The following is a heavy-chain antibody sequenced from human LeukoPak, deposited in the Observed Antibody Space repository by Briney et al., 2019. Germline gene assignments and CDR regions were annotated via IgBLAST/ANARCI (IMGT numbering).Heavy chain of an antibody. Sequence: GGSLRLSCAASGFTFSSYAMSWVRQAPGKGLEWVSAISGSGGSTYYADSVKGRFTISRDNSKNTLYLQMNSLGVEDSAVYFCARDQLAYSGYDTLFAYWGQGTLVTVSS. J-gene: IGHJ4*02. V-gene: IGHV3-23*01. CDR2: ISGSGGST. CDR1: GFTFSSYA. D-gene: IGHD5-12*01. CDR3: ARDQLAYSGYDTLFAY.